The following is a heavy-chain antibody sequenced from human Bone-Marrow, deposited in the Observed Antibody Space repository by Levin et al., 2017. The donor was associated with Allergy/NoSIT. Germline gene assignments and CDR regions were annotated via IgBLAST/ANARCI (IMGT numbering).Heavy chain of an antibody. Sequence: GESLKISCKASGYTFTGYYMHWVRQAPGQGLEWMGWINPNSGGTNYAQKFQGRVTMTRDTSISTAYMELSRLRSDDTAVYYCARDTTYYDFWSGGGKLYYYYYGMDVWGQGTTVTVSS. CDR1: GYTFTGYY. CDR3: ARDTTYYDFWSGGGKLYYYYYGMDV. V-gene: IGHV1-2*02. D-gene: IGHD3-3*01. J-gene: IGHJ6*02. CDR2: INPNSGGT.